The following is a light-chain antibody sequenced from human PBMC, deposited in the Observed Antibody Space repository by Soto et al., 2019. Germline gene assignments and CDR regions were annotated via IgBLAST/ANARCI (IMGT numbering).Light chain of an antibody. J-gene: IGKJ4*01. CDR2: SAS. Sequence: IQLTQSPSSLSASVGDRVTITCRASQDISSYLAWYQQRPGKAPNLLIYSASTLQSGVPSRFGGSGSGTDFPLTISSLPPEDFATYYRQQLNSYPLAFGGGTKVEIK. CDR3: QQLNSYPLA. V-gene: IGKV1-9*01. CDR1: QDISSY.